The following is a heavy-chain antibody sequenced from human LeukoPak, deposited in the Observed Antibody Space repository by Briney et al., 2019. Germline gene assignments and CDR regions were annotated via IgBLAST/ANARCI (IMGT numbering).Heavy chain of an antibody. CDR1: GGSVSSGSYY. J-gene: IGHJ4*02. Sequence: SETLSLTCTVSGGSVSSGSYYWSWIRQPPGKGLEWIGYIYYSGSTNYNPSLKSRVTISVDTSKNQFSLKLSSVTAADTAVYYCARARGGYQFDYWGQGTLVTVSS. D-gene: IGHD3-16*01. CDR2: IYYSGST. CDR3: ARARGGYQFDY. V-gene: IGHV4-61*01.